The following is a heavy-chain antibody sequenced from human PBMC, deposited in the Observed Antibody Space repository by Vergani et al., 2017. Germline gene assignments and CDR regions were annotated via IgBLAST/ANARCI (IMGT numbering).Heavy chain of an antibody. V-gene: IGHV4-59*01. CDR3: ARGGGGGNDYFDY. CDR2: IYYSGST. Sequence: QVQLQESGPGLVKPSETLSLTCTVSGGSISSYYWSWIRQPPGKGLEWIGYIYYSGSTNYNPSLKSRVTISVDTSKNQFSLKLSSGTAADTAVYYCARGGGGGNDYFDYWGQGTLVTVSS. D-gene: IGHD2-15*01. CDR1: GGSISSYY. J-gene: IGHJ4*02.